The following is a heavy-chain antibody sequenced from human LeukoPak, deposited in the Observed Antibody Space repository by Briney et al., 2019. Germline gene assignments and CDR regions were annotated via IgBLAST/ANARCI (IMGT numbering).Heavy chain of an antibody. CDR2: IYYSGST. D-gene: IGHD3-22*01. CDR1: GGSISSYY. Sequence: PSETLSLTCTVSGGSISSYYWSWIRQPPGRGLEWIGYIYYSGSTNYNPSLKSRVTISVDTSKNQFSLKLSSVTAADTAVYYCARSPLHDSSGYYLHFDYWGQGTLVTVSS. CDR3: ARSPLHDSSGYYLHFDY. V-gene: IGHV4-59*08. J-gene: IGHJ4*02.